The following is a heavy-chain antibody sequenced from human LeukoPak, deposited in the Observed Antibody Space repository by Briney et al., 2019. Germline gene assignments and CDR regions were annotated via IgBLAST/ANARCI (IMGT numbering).Heavy chain of an antibody. J-gene: IGHJ4*02. CDR1: GFTFSSYA. V-gene: IGHV3-30-3*01. D-gene: IGHD3-3*01. CDR2: ISYDGSNK. Sequence: PGGSLRLSCAASGFTFSSYAMHWVRQAPGKGLEWVAVISYDGSNKYYADSVKGRFTISRDNSKNTLYLQMNSLRAEDTAVYYCARARRFLEWLLSNYFDYWGQGTLVTVSS. CDR3: ARARRFLEWLLSNYFDY.